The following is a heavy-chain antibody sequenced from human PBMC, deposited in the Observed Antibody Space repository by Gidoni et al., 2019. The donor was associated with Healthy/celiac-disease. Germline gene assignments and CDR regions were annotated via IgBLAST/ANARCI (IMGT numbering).Heavy chain of an antibody. CDR3: ARDGIVVVTAIPYFDY. V-gene: IGHV3-33*01. D-gene: IGHD2-21*02. Sequence: QVQLVESGGGVVQPGRSLRLSCAASGFTFSSYGMHWVRQAPGKGLEWVAVIWYDGSNKYYADSVKGRFTISRDNSKNTLYLQMNSLRAEDTAVYYCARDGIVVVTAIPYFDYWGQGTLVTVSS. CDR2: IWYDGSNK. CDR1: GFTFSSYG. J-gene: IGHJ4*02.